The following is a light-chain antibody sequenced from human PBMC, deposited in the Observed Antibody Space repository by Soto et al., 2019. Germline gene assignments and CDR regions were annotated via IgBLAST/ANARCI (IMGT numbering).Light chain of an antibody. CDR2: GAS. J-gene: IGKJ1*01. CDR1: QSININY. Sequence: EIVLTPSPGTLDLSPGERATLSCRASQSININYLAWYQQKPGQGPRLLMYGASSRATGIPDRFSSSGSGTDFTLTISRLEPEDFAVYYFLQYDNSPRTFGQGTKVEIK. V-gene: IGKV3-20*01. CDR3: LQYDNSPRT.